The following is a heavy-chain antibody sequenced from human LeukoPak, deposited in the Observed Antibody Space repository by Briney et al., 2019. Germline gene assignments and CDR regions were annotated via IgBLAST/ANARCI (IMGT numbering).Heavy chain of an antibody. D-gene: IGHD6-13*01. CDR2: INHSGST. Sequence: SETLSLTCAVYGGSFSGYYWSWIRQPPGKGLEWIGEINHSGSTNYNPSLKSRVTISVDTSKNQFSLKLSSVTAADTAVYYCASRRSSSWRSQEYFQHWGQGTLVTVSS. CDR3: ASRRSSSWRSQEYFQH. J-gene: IGHJ1*01. CDR1: GGSFSGYY. V-gene: IGHV4-34*01.